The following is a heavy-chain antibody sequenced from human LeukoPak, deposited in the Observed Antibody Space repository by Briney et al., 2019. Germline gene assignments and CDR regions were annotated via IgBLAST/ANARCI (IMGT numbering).Heavy chain of an antibody. CDR3: AIPYSSSWYGDY. D-gene: IGHD6-13*01. CDR2: IIPIFGTA. CDR1: GGTFSSYA. V-gene: IGHV1-69*06. J-gene: IGHJ4*02. Sequence: SVKVSCKASGGTFSSYAISWVRQAPGQGLEWMGGIIPIFGTANYAQKFQGRVTITADKSTSTAYMELSSLRSEGTAVYYCAIPYSSSWYGDYWGQGTLVTVSS.